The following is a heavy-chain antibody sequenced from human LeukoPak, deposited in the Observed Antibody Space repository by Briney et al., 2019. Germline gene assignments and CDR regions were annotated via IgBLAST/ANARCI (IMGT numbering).Heavy chain of an antibody. J-gene: IGHJ3*02. CDR2: MFYSGST. Sequence: SETLSLTCTVSGGSISSHYWSWIRQPPGKGLEWIGYMFYSGSTNYNPSLKSRVTISADTSKNQFTLKLSSVTAADTAVYYCARICGGDCSYDAFDIWGQGTMVTVS. CDR3: ARICGGDCSYDAFDI. V-gene: IGHV4-59*11. D-gene: IGHD2-21*02. CDR1: GGSISSHY.